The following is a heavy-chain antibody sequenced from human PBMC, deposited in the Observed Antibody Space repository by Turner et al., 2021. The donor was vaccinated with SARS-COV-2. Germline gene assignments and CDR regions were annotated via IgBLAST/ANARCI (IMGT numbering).Heavy chain of an antibody. D-gene: IGHD6-19*01. CDR3: ATGVAVAGTPSEYYYYYGMDV. CDR1: GYSLTELS. J-gene: IGHJ6*02. Sequence: QVQLVQSGAEVKKPGASAKVSCKVSGYSLTELSMHWVRQAPGKGLEWMGGFDPEDGETIYAQKFQGRVTMTEDTSTDTAYMELSSLRSEDTAVYYCATGVAVAGTPSEYYYYYGMDVWGQGTTVTVSS. V-gene: IGHV1-24*01. CDR2: FDPEDGET.